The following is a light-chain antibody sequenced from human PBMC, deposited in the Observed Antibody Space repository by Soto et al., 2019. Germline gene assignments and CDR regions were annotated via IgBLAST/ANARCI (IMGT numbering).Light chain of an antibody. J-gene: IGLJ2*01. CDR2: EVT. CDR3: GSYTSSSTLI. V-gene: IGLV2-14*01. Sequence: QSALTQPASVSGSPGQSITISCTGTSRDVGGYNYVSWYQQHPGKGPKLLIYEVTNRPSGVSTRFSGSKSDNTASLTISGLQAEDEADYFCGSYTSSSTLIFGGGTKVTVL. CDR1: SRDVGGYNY.